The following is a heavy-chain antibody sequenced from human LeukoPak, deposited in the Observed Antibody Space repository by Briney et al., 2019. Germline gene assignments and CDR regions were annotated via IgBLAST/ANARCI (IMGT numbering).Heavy chain of an antibody. V-gene: IGHV4-61*10. CDR1: GGSIFSFSYY. D-gene: IGHD3-10*01. CDR3: ARVGYSSSGNYYNDRGAFDY. CDR2: MYSSGST. J-gene: IGHJ4*02. Sequence: SETLSLTCTVSGGSIFSFSYYWSWIRQPAGKGLEWIGRMYSSGSTTYNPSLTGRVTISGDTSKNQFSLKLSSVTAADTAVYYCARVGYSSSGNYYNDRGAFDYWGQGTLVTVSS.